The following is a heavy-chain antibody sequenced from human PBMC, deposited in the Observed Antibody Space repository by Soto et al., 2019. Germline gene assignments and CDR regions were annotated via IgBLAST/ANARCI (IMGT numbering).Heavy chain of an antibody. CDR1: GYSLTSYW. V-gene: IGHV5-10-1*01. CDR2: IDPSDSYT. CDR3: ARPDFTDYYYYGMDV. J-gene: IGHJ6*02. Sequence: GESLKISCKGSGYSLTSYWISWVRQMPGKGLEWMGRIDPSDSYTNYSPSFQGHVTISADKSISTAYLQWSSLKASDTAMYYCARPDFTDYYYYGMDVWGQGTTVTVSS. D-gene: IGHD3-3*01.